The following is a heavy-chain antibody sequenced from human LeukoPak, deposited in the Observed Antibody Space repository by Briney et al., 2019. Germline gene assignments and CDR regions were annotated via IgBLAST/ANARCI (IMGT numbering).Heavy chain of an antibody. CDR1: GVSISTYY. Sequence: KPSETLSLTCSVSGVSISTYYWIWIRQPPAKGLEWMGFFSYSGSTKYNPSLKSRVTMSVDTSKNQFSLKLDSVTAADTAVYYCARMYSGTSYYFDYWGQGTLVTVSS. V-gene: IGHV4-59*01. J-gene: IGHJ4*02. CDR3: ARMYSGTSYYFDY. CDR2: FSYSGST. D-gene: IGHD1-26*01.